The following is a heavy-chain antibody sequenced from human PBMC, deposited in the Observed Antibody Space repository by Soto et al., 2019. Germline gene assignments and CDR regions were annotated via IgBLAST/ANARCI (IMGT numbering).Heavy chain of an antibody. J-gene: IGHJ2*01. CDR2: ISLGGSTI. V-gene: IGHV3-48*01. D-gene: IGHD1-20*01. CDR3: ARDVRQVSSL. CDR1: GFTFSSYS. Sequence: EVQLVESGGGSVQPGGSLRLSCAASGFTFSSYSMNWVRQAPGKGLEWISYISLGGSTIYYADSVKGRFTISRDDAKNSLYLHMNTLRAEDTAVYYCARDVRQVSSLWGRGTLLTVSS.